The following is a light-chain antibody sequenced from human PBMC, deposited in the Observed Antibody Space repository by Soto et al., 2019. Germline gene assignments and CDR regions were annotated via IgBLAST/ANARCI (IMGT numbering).Light chain of an antibody. V-gene: IGKV1-39*01. CDR2: AAS. Sequence: IQIIKSPSSLSASVGDRVTITCRASQSISSYLNWYQQKPGKAPKLLIYAASSLQSGVPSRFSGSGSGTDFTLTISSLQPEDFATYYCQQSYSTSITFGQGTRLEIK. J-gene: IGKJ5*01. CDR3: QQSYSTSIT. CDR1: QSISSY.